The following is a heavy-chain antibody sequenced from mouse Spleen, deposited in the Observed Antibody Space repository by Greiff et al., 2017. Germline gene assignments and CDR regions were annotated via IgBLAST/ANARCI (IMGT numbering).Heavy chain of an antibody. CDR1: GYTFTDYN. CDR2: INPNNGGT. Sequence: EVQLQQSGPELVKPGASVKMSCKASGYTFTDYNMHWVKQSHGKSLEWIGYINPNNGGTSYNQKFKGKATLTVNKSSSTAYMELRSLTSEDSAVYYCARCYGSSSWFAYWGQGTLVTVSA. D-gene: IGHD1-1*01. CDR3: ARCYGSSSWFAY. V-gene: IGHV1-22*01. J-gene: IGHJ3*01.